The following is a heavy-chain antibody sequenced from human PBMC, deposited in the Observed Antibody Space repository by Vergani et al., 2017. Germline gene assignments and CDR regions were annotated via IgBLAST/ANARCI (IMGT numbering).Heavy chain of an antibody. D-gene: IGHD7-27*01. Sequence: EMQLVQSGAEVKKPGESLRISCKDSGYSFTTHWITWVRQVPGKGLEWMGRIDPTDSYTNYSPSFQGRVTISVDKSISTAYLQWRSLKASDTAMYYCARLGITGVGAFDIWGQGTMVTVSS. V-gene: IGHV5-10-1*03. CDR1: GYSFTTHW. CDR2: IDPTDSYT. CDR3: ARLGITGVGAFDI. J-gene: IGHJ3*02.